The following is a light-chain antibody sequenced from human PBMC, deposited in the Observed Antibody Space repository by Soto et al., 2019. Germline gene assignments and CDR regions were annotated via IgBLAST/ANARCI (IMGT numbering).Light chain of an antibody. V-gene: IGKV1-27*01. CDR1: QDISNY. J-gene: IGKJ4*01. CDR2: AAS. Sequence: DIQMTQSPSSLSASVVDRVTITYRASQDISNYLAWYQQKKGKVPKLLIYAASTLQSGVPSRFSGSGSGTDFSLTFSRLQPEDVKTYYCQRYNSDPKPFGGGTKVDIK. CDR3: QRYNSDPKP.